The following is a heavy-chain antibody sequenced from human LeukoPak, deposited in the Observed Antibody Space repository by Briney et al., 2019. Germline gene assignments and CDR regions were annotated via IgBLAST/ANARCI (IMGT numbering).Heavy chain of an antibody. CDR3: ARKLRFLEWLPYARWFDP. CDR1: GDSLSSYY. CDR2: IYYSGST. Sequence: SETLSLTCTVSGDSLSSYYWSWIRQAPGKGLEWIGYIYYSGSTYYNPSLKSRVTISVDTSKNQFSLKLSSVTAADTAVYYCARKLRFLEWLPYARWFDPWGQGTLVTVSS. J-gene: IGHJ5*02. V-gene: IGHV4-59*08. D-gene: IGHD3-3*01.